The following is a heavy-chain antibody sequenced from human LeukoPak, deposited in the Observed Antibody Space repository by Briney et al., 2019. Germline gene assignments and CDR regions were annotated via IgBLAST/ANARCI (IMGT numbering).Heavy chain of an antibody. CDR3: ARVYSSSFVFDY. CDR1: GFTFSSYW. CDR2: IISDGSTT. V-gene: IGHV3-74*01. D-gene: IGHD6-6*01. Sequence: GGSLRLSCVASGFTFSSYWMHWVRQTPGKGLVWVSRIISDGSTTNYADSVKGRFTISRDNAKNTLYLQMNSLRVEDTVMYYCARVYSSSFVFDYWGQGTLVTVSS. J-gene: IGHJ4*02.